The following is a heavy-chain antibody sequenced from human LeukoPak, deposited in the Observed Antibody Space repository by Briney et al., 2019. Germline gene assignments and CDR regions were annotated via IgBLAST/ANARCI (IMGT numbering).Heavy chain of an antibody. CDR3: ATQPPNVLLWFGELSS. Sequence: ASVKVSCKASGGTFSSYAISWVRQAPGQGLEWMGGIIPIFGTANYAQKFQGRVTITADESTSTAYMELSSLRSEDTAVYYCATQPPNVLLWFGELSSWGQGTLVTVSS. D-gene: IGHD3-10*01. CDR2: IIPIFGTA. V-gene: IGHV1-69*13. J-gene: IGHJ4*02. CDR1: GGTFSSYA.